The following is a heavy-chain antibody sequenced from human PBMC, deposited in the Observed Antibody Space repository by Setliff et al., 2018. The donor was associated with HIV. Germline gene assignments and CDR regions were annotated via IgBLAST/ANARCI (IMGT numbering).Heavy chain of an antibody. CDR3: ARDPPGYGDSKDY. V-gene: IGHV4-39*07. D-gene: IGHD4-17*01. Sequence: SETLSLTCTVSGGSISSSSYYWGWIRQPPGKGLEWIGSIYYSGRTYYNPSLKSRVTISIDTSKNQFSLNLRSVTAADTAVYYCARDPPGYGDSKDYWGQGKLVTVSS. J-gene: IGHJ4*02. CDR1: GGSISSSSYY. CDR2: IYYSGRT.